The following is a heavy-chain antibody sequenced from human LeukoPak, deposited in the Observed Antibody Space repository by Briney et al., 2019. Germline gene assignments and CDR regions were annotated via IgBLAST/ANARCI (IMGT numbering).Heavy chain of an antibody. D-gene: IGHD2-15*01. CDR3: AREPPYCSGGSCYNWFDP. Sequence: GGSLRLSCAASGFTFSSYAMHWVRQAPGKGLEWVAVISYDGSNKYYADSVKGRFTISRDNSKNTLYLQMNSLRAEDTAVYYCAREPPYCSGGSCYNWFDPWGQGTLVTVSS. V-gene: IGHV3-30-3*01. CDR1: GFTFSSYA. J-gene: IGHJ5*02. CDR2: ISYDGSNK.